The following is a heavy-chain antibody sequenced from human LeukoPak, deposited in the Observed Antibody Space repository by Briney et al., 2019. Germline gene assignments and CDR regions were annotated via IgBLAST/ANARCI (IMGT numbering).Heavy chain of an antibody. CDR2: IIPIFGTA. J-gene: IGHJ4*02. CDR1: GGTFSSYA. CDR3: ARGSKVLVAATYD. V-gene: IGHV1-69*05. Sequence: ASVKVSCKASGGTFSSYAISWVRQAPGQGLEWMGGIIPIFGTANYAQKFQGRVTINTDESTSTAYMELSSLRSEDTAVYYCARGSKVLVAATYDWGQGTLVTVSS. D-gene: IGHD2-15*01.